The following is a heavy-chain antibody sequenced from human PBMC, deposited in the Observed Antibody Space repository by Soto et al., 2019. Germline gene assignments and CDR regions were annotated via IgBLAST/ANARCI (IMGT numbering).Heavy chain of an antibody. J-gene: IGHJ3*02. CDR2: IYYRGST. CDR3: ARDSLGYYDSSGYYYVATPYDI. V-gene: IGHV4-31*03. CDR1: GGSISSGGYY. Sequence: SETLSLTCTVSGGSISSGGYYWSWIRQHPGKGLEWIGYIYYRGSTYYNPSLKSRVTISVDTSKNQFSLKLSSVTAAETAVYYCARDSLGYYDSSGYYYVATPYDIWGQGTMVTVSS. D-gene: IGHD3-22*01.